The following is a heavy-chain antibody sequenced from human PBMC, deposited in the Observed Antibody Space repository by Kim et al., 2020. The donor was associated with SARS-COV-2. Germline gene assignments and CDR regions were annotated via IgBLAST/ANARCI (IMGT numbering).Heavy chain of an antibody. CDR3: ARGVGVRYWDFFDY. D-gene: IGHD3-9*01. CDR2: INPSGGST. J-gene: IGHJ4*02. V-gene: IGHV1-46*01. CDR1: GYTFTSNY. Sequence: ASVKVSCKASGYTFTSNYMHWVRQAPGQRPEWMGIINPSGGSTSYARMFQGRLTMTRDTSTSTVYMELSSLRSEDTAVYYCARGVGVRYWDFFDYWGQGTLVTVSS.